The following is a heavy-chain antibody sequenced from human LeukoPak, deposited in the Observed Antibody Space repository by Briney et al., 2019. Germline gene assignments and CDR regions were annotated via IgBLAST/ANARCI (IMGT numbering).Heavy chain of an antibody. CDR1: GYTFTSYG. D-gene: IGHD3-3*01. J-gene: IGHJ4*02. Sequence: ASVKVSCKAPGYTFTSYGISWVRQAPGQGLEWMGWISAYNGNTNYAQKLQGRVTMTTDTSTSTAYMELRSLRSDDTAVYYCARETFKEYYDFWSDTDYRGQGTLVTVSS. V-gene: IGHV1-18*01. CDR2: ISAYNGNT. CDR3: ARETFKEYYDFWSDTDY.